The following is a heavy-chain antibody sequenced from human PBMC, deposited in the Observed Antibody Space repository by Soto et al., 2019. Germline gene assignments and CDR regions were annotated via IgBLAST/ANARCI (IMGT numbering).Heavy chain of an antibody. Sequence: EPVPLTSTVPAGSTNGEGYYWSSIRLSPGKGLEWIGYIYYSGSTNYNLSLKSRVTISVHTSKNQFSLKLSSVTAADTAVYYCARGPIAAAGHNWFDPWGQGTLVTVSS. D-gene: IGHD6-13*01. CDR3: ARGPIAAAGHNWFDP. CDR2: IYYSGST. J-gene: IGHJ5*02. CDR1: AGSTNGEGYY. V-gene: IGHV4-61*08.